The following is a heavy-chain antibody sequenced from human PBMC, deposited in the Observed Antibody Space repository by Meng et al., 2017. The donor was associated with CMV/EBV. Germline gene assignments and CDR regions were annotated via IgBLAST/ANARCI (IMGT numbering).Heavy chain of an antibody. CDR2: IIPIFGTA. V-gene: IGHV1-69*12. CDR1: GGTCSSYA. CDR3: AREVDDYGDGWYFDL. J-gene: IGHJ2*01. D-gene: IGHD4-17*01. Sequence: VQGVQFGGVVKEPWSQVNGACKASGGTCSSYAISWVRQAPGQGLEWMGGIIPIFGTANYAQKFQGRVTITADESTSTAYMELSSLRSEDTAVYYCAREVDDYGDGWYFDLWGRGTLVTVSS.